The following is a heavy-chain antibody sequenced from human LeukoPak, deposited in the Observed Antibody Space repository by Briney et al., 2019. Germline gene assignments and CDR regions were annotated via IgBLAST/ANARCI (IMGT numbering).Heavy chain of an antibody. CDR3: ARESTVVTPSYVDY. D-gene: IGHD4-23*01. V-gene: IGHV1-18*01. CDR2: ISAYNGNT. CDR1: GYTFTSYG. J-gene: IGHJ4*02. Sequence: ASVKVSCKASGYTFTSYGISWVRQAPGQGLEWMGWISAYNGNTNYAQKLQGRVTMTTDTSTSTAYMEVRSLRSDDTAVYYCARESTVVTPSYVDYWGQGTLVTVSS.